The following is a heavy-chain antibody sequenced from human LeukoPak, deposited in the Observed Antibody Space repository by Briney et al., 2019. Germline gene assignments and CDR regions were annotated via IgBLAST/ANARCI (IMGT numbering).Heavy chain of an antibody. J-gene: IGHJ4*02. CDR3: AKDSGSSSWYGFDY. V-gene: IGHV3-33*06. Sequence: GRSLRLSCAASGFTFSSYGMHWVRQAPGNGLEWVAVIWYDGSNKYYADSVKGRFTISRDNSKNTLYLQMNSLRAEDTAVYYCAKDSGSSSWYGFDYWGQGTLVTISS. CDR2: IWYDGSNK. D-gene: IGHD6-13*01. CDR1: GFTFSSYG.